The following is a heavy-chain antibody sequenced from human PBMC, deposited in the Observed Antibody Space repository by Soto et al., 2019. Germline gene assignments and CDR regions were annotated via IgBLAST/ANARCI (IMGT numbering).Heavy chain of an antibody. CDR3: AKEDSNSLGMDA. V-gene: IGHV3-23*01. Sequence: GVLRLSCAASGFTFSSYAMSWVRQAPGKGLQWVSSISGTGRNTYYTDSVKGRFAISRYNSKNTLYLQMGSLRAEDTAVYYCAKEDSNSLGMDAWGQGTTVTVSS. CDR2: ISGTGRNT. D-gene: IGHD3-22*01. CDR1: GFTFSSYA. J-gene: IGHJ6*02.